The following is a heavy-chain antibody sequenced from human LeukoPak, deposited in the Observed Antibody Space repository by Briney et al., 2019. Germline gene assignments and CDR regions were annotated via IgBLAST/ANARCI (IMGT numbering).Heavy chain of an antibody. D-gene: IGHD2-2*01. V-gene: IGHV3-23*01. CDR1: GFTFSSYA. CDR2: ISGSGYNT. J-gene: IGHJ4*02. CDR3: ARDAYCTSASCRRDFDS. Sequence: GGSLRLSCAVSGFTFSSYAISWVRQAPGTGLQCVSAISGSGYNTYYADSVKGRFTISRDNSKSTLYLQMDSLRAEDTAVYYCARDAYCTSASCRRDFDSWGQGTLVTVSS.